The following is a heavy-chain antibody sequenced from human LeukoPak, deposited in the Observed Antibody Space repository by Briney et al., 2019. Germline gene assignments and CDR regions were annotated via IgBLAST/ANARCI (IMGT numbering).Heavy chain of an antibody. D-gene: IGHD5-24*01. J-gene: IGHJ4*02. V-gene: IGHV3-30*04. CDR3: ARDGIKRWLQPFDY. CDR1: GFTFSSYA. Sequence: PGRSLRLSCAASGFTFSSYAMHWVRQAPGKGLEWVAVISYDGSNKYYADSVKGRFTISRDNSKNTLYLQMNSLRAEDTAVYYCARDGIKRWLQPFDYWGQGTLVTVSS. CDR2: ISYDGSNK.